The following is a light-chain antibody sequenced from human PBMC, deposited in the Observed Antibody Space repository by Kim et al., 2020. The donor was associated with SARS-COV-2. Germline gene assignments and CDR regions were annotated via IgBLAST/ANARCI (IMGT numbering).Light chain of an antibody. Sequence: SYELTQPPSVSVSPGQTASITCPGDKLGDKYASWYQQKPDQSPVLVIYQDNKRPSGIPERFSGSNSGNTATLTISGTQTVDEADYYCQAWDSSTGVFGGGTQLTVL. CDR1: KLGDKY. CDR3: QAWDSSTGV. CDR2: QDN. V-gene: IGLV3-1*01. J-gene: IGLJ3*02.